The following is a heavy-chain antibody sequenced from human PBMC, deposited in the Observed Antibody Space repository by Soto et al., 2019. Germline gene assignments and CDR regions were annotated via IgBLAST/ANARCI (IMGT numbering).Heavy chain of an antibody. CDR1: GDAFTNFG. V-gene: IGHV1-18*01. J-gene: IGHJ6*02. CDR3: GRGKLYTYYGVGV. Sequence: GASVKVSCKASGDAFTNFGISWVRQAPGQGLEWMGRISTYNGNTNYAQNLQGRVTMTTDTSTSTAYMELRSLRSDATAVYFWGRGKLYTYYGVGVGGQGTRVTVS. CDR2: ISTYNGNT.